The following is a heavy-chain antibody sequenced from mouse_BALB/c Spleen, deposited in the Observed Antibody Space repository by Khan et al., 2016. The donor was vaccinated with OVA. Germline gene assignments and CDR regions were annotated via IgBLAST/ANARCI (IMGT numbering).Heavy chain of an antibody. D-gene: IGHD2-1*01. CDR3: ARRGLYGIFGY. CDR1: GYTFTTYW. CDR2: IDPSTGYT. J-gene: IGHJ3*01. Sequence: VQLQESGAELAKPGASVKMSCKASGYTFTTYWMHWVKQRPGQGLEWIGYIDPSTGYTEYNQKFKDKATLTTDKSSSTAYMQLSSLTSEDSAVEYCARRGLYGIFGYWGQGTLVTVSA. V-gene: IGHV1-7*01.